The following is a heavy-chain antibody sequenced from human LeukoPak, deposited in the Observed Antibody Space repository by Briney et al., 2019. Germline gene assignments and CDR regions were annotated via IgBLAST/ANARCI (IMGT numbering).Heavy chain of an antibody. CDR1: GFTFSDYY. Sequence: GGSLRLSCAASGFTFSDYYMSWIRQAPGKGLEWVSYISSSGSTIYYADSVKGRFTISRDNAKNSLYLQMNSLRAEDTAVYYCARDLSFGVRPLSSSRLFGSFEYWGQGTLVTVSS. CDR2: ISSSGSTI. V-gene: IGHV3-11*04. CDR3: ARDLSFGVRPLSSSRLFGSFEY. D-gene: IGHD6-13*01. J-gene: IGHJ4*02.